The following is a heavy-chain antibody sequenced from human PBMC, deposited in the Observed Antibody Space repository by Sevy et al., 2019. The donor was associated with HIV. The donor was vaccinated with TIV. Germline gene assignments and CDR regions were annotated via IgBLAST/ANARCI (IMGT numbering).Heavy chain of an antibody. J-gene: IGHJ4*02. D-gene: IGHD1-26*01. CDR3: AKEGAYSYTTYLDY. V-gene: IGHV3-30*18. CDR2: ISFDGSNK. CDR1: GFSFSGYA. Sequence: GGSLRLSCAASGFSFSGYAIHWVRQAPGKGLEWVAVISFDGSNKYYADSVKGRFTISRDNSKNTLFLQMNSLRAEDTDVYYCAKEGAYSYTTYLDYWGQGTVVTVSS.